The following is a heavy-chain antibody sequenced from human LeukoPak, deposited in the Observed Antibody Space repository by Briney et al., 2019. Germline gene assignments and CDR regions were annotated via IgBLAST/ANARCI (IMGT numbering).Heavy chain of an antibody. Sequence: GGSLRLSCAASGFTFSSYAMHWVRQAPGKGLEWVAVISYDGSNKYYADSVKGRFTISRDNSTNTLYLQMNSLRAEDSAVYYCAKPPYYYGSGGLYGMDVWGQGTTVTVSS. CDR3: AKPPYYYGSGGLYGMDV. CDR2: ISYDGSNK. CDR1: GFTFSSYA. D-gene: IGHD3-10*01. V-gene: IGHV3-30-3*01. J-gene: IGHJ6*02.